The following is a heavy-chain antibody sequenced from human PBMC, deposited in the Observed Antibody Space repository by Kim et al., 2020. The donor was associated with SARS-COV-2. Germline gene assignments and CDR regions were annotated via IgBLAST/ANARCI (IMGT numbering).Heavy chain of an antibody. Sequence: SVKGRFTISRGNSKNTLYLQMNSLRAEDTAVYYCAKGFTPHYYDSSGSVHWGQGTLVTVSS. CDR3: AKGFTPHYYDSSGSVH. V-gene: IGHV3-23*01. J-gene: IGHJ4*02. D-gene: IGHD3-22*01.